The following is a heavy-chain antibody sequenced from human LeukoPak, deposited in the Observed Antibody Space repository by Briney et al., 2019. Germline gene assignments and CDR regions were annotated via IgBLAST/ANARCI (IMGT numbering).Heavy chain of an antibody. V-gene: IGHV4-59*01. Sequence: PSETLSLTCTVSGGSISSYYWSWIRQPPGKGLEWIGYIYYTGTTNYNPSLKSRVTISVDTSKNQFSLKLSSVTAADTAVYYCARVDPDSSSTLEVFDYWGQGTLVTVSS. CDR2: IYYTGTT. CDR3: ARVDPDSSSTLEVFDY. D-gene: IGHD6-6*01. J-gene: IGHJ4*02. CDR1: GGSISSYY.